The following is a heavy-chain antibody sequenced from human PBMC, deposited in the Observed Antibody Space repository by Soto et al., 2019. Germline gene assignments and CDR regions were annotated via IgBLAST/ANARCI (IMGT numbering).Heavy chain of an antibody. V-gene: IGHV1-69*02. D-gene: IGHD3-3*01. CDR2: IIPILGIA. Sequence: QVQLVQSGAEVKKPGSSVKVSCKASGGTFGSYTIIWVRQAPGQGLEWMGRIIPILGIANYAQKFQGRVTITADNSTSTAYMELSSLRSEDTAVYYCASWSGYSPGDDFWGQGTLVTVSS. J-gene: IGHJ4*02. CDR1: GGTFGSYT. CDR3: ASWSGYSPGDDF.